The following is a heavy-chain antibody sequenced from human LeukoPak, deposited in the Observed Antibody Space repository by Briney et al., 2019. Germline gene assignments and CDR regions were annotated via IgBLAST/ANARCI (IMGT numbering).Heavy chain of an antibody. D-gene: IGHD6-19*01. Sequence: PGGSLRLSCAASGFTFSSYWMSWVRQAPGKGLEWVANIKQDGSEKYYVDSVKGRFTISRDNAKNSLHLQMNSLRAEDTAVYYCARDAVVAVAGMYYFDYWGQGTLVTVSS. V-gene: IGHV3-7*01. J-gene: IGHJ4*02. CDR2: IKQDGSEK. CDR3: ARDAVVAVAGMYYFDY. CDR1: GFTFSSYW.